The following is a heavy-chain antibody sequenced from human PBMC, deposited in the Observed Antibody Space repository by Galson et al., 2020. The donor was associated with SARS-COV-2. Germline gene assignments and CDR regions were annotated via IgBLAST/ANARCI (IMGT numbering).Heavy chain of an antibody. D-gene: IGHD3-9*01. J-gene: IGHJ4*02. CDR2: FHSDGRT. V-gene: IGHV4-4*08. CDR3: ARLRYFDWAPKYYFDY. CDR1: NGSISSDY. Sequence: SETLSLTCSVSNGSISSDYWAWIRQTPGKGLEWIGYFHSDGRTNYKPSLKSRVTISVDTSKNRFSLELSSVTAADTAVYYCARLRYFDWAPKYYFDYWGQGTLVTVSS.